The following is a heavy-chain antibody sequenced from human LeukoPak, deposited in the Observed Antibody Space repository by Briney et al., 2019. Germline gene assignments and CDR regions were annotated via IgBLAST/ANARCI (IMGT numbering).Heavy chain of an antibody. Sequence: ASVKVSCKASGYTFTSYAMNWVRQAPGQGLEWMGWINTNTGNPTYAQGFTGRFVFSLDISVSTAYLQISSLKAEDTAVYYCAKQLTTVADHDAFDIWGQGTMVTVSS. CDR3: AKQLTTVADHDAFDI. V-gene: IGHV7-4-1*02. D-gene: IGHD4-23*01. CDR1: GYTFTSYA. J-gene: IGHJ3*02. CDR2: INTNTGNP.